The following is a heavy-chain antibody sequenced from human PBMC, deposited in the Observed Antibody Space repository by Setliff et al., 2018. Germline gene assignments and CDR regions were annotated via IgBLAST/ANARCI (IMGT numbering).Heavy chain of an antibody. CDR3: ATVGSPVAGDDAFDV. V-gene: IGHV4-38-2*02. J-gene: IGHJ3*01. CDR1: DCSLAKCYY. CDR2: VYHDGRT. D-gene: IGHD6-19*01. Sequence: SETLSLTCSFSDCSLAKCYYWGWIRRAPGKGLEWIGSVYHDGRTNYSPSLKSRLIISVDTSNNQFSLKLDSVTAADTAMYFCATVGSPVAGDDAFDVWGQGTMVTVSS.